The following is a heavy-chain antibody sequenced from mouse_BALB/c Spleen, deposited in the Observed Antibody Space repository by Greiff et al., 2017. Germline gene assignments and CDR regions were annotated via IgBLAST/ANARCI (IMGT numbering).Heavy chain of an antibody. CDR2: ISSGGSYT. CDR1: GFTFSSYA. Sequence: EVHLVESGGGLVKPGGSLKLSCAASGFTFSSYAMSWVRQSPEKRLEWVAEISSGGSYTYYPDTVAGRFTISRDNAKNTLYLEMSSLRSEDTAMYYCARDQRYNYFDYWGQGTTLTVSS. CDR3: ARDQRYNYFDY. J-gene: IGHJ2*01. D-gene: IGHD2-14*01. V-gene: IGHV5-9-4*01.